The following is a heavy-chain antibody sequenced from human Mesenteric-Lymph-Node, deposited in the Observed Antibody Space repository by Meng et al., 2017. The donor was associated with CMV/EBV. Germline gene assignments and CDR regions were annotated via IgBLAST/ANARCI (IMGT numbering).Heavy chain of an antibody. CDR1: GFSFIGYT. CDR3: ARGNYYAMDV. V-gene: IGHV3-74*01. CDR2: INSDGSST. J-gene: IGHJ6*02. Sequence: GESLKISCAASGFSFIGYTMNWVRQAPGKGLVWVSRINSDGSSTSYADSVKGRITISRDNAKNTLYLQMNSLRVEDTAVYYCARGNYYAMDVWGQGTTVTVSS.